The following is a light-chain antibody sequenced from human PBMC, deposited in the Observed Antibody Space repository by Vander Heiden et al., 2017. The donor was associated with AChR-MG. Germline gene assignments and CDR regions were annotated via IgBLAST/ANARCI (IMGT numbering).Light chain of an antibody. V-gene: IGLV2-23*02. CDR2: EVS. J-gene: IGLJ2*01. Sequence: QSALTQPASVSGSPGPPSTIPCTGTSSGVGSYNLVSWYQQHPGKAPKLMIYEVSKRPSGVSNRFSGSKSGNTASLTISGLQAEDEADYYCCSYAGSSTSVVFGGGTKLTVL. CDR3: CSYAGSSTSVV. CDR1: SSGVGSYNL.